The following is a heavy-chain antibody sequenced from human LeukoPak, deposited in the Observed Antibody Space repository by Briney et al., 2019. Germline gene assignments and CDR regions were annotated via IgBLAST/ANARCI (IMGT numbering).Heavy chain of an antibody. CDR3: AKAAVAGTTGGFVDYYYYGMDV. V-gene: IGHV3-23*01. CDR1: GFTFSSYA. J-gene: IGHJ6*02. CDR2: ISGSGGST. Sequence: GGSLRLPCAASGFTFSSYAMSCVRQAPGKGLEWVSAISGSGGSTYYADSVKGRFTISRDNSKNTLYLQMNSLRAEDTAVYYCAKAAVAGTTGGFVDYYYYGMDVWGQGTTVTDSS. D-gene: IGHD6-19*01.